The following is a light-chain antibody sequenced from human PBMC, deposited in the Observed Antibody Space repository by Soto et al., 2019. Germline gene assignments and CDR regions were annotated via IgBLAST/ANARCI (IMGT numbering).Light chain of an antibody. Sequence: EIVMTQSPATLSVSPGERATLSCRASQSVRSNLAWYQQKPGQSPRLLIYGASTRATGIPARLSGSGSGTQFTLTISSLQSEDFAVYYCQQYTNWPWTFGRGTKVDIK. CDR1: QSVRSN. J-gene: IGKJ1*01. CDR3: QQYTNWPWT. V-gene: IGKV3-15*01. CDR2: GAS.